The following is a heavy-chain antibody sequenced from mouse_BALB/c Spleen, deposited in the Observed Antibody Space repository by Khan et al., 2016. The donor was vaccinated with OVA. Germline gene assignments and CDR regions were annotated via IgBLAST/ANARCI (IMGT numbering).Heavy chain of an antibody. CDR2: ISSTGTYT. D-gene: IGHD2-10*01. Sequence: EVELVESGGGLVKPGGSLKLSCEVSGFAFNSYDMSWVRQTPEKRLEWVATISSTGTYTYYPDSVKGRFTISRDTARNPLYLQMSSLRSEDTALYYCTRPSYYGNPWFTYWGQGTLGTVSA. CDR1: GFAFNSYD. CDR3: TRPSYYGNPWFTY. J-gene: IGHJ3*01. V-gene: IGHV5-9*02.